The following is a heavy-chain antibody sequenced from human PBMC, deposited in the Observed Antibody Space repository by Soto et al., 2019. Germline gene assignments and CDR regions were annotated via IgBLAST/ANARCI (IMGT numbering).Heavy chain of an antibody. CDR2: INPNSAGT. D-gene: IGHD6-13*01. CDR1: GYTFTRYD. Sequence: ASVKVSCKASGYTFTRYDINWVRQATGQGLEWMGWINPNSAGTNYAQKFQGRVTMTRETSIRTAYMELSRLRSDDTAVYYCARFGYSRSWGPSIWLDPRGQGTLVTVYS. J-gene: IGHJ5*02. CDR3: ARFGYSRSWGPSIWLDP. V-gene: IGHV1-2*02.